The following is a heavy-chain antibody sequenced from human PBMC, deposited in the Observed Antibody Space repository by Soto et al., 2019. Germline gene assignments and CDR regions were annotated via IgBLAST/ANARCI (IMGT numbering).Heavy chain of an antibody. Sequence: RASVKVSCKASGYTFTSYDINWVRQATGQGLEWMGWMNPNSGNTAYAQKFQGRVTMTRNTSISTAYMELSSLRSEDTAVYYCAREREGSVLDSSGQGSLVIVSS. J-gene: IGHJ5*01. D-gene: IGHD1-26*01. CDR1: GYTFTSYD. CDR2: MNPNSGNT. CDR3: AREREGSVLDS. V-gene: IGHV1-8*01.